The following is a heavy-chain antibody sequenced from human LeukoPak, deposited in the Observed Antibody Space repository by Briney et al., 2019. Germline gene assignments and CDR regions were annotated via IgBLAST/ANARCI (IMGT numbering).Heavy chain of an antibody. J-gene: IGHJ4*02. Sequence: GGSLRLSCAASGFAVSTNYMTWVRQAPGKGLEWVSVIYSGGTTYYADSVKGRFSISRDNSKNTLYLQMNSLRAEDTAVYYCARYDYGRSGFDYWGQGTLVTVSS. V-gene: IGHV3-66*01. D-gene: IGHD5-12*01. CDR1: GFAVSTNY. CDR2: IYSGGTT. CDR3: ARYDYGRSGFDY.